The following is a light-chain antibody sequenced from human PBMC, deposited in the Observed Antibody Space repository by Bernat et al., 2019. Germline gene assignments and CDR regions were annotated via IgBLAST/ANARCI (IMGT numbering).Light chain of an antibody. CDR2: EVS. V-gene: IGKV2D-29*01. Sequence: DIVMTQTPPSLPVNPGEPASISCRSSQSLLHSDGRTYFYWYLQKPGQPPQLLIYEVSSRFSGVPDRFSGSGSGTDFTLRISRVEAEDVGLYYCMQSVQLPLTFGGGTKVEIK. CDR1: QSLLHSDGRTY. CDR3: MQSVQLPLT. J-gene: IGKJ4*01.